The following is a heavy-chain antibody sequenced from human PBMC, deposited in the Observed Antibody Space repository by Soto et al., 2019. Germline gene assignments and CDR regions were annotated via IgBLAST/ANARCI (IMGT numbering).Heavy chain of an antibody. CDR1: GYTLTELS. J-gene: IGHJ4*02. D-gene: IGHD3-22*01. V-gene: IGHV1-24*01. CDR3: ATESHYYDSSGYYHFDY. Sequence: ASVKVSCKVSGYTLTELSMHWVRQAPGKGLEWMGGFDPEDGETIYAQKFQGRVTMTEDTSTDTAYMELSSLRSEDTAVYYCATESHYYDSSGYYHFDYWGQGTPVTVSS. CDR2: FDPEDGET.